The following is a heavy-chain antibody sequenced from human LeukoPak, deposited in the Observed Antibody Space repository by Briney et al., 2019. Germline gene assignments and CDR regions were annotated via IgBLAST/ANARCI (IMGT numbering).Heavy chain of an antibody. V-gene: IGHV4-34*01. CDR1: GGSFSGYH. Sequence: SETLSLTCAVYGGSFSGYHWTWIRQSPGKGLEWSGDINPSGSTYYNPSLKSRLTISVDTSKNQFSLKLRSVTAADTAVYYCARGRHDITMIVVVMTSVSYYLDVWGKGTTDTVS. CDR3: ARGRHDITMIVVVMTSVSYYLDV. CDR2: INPSGST. J-gene: IGHJ6*03. D-gene: IGHD3-22*01.